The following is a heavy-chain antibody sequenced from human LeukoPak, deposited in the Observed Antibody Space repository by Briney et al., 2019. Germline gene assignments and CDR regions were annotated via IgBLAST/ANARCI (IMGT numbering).Heavy chain of an antibody. Sequence: GGSLRLSCAAAGVTFSGSAMHLVRQASGKGLEWVGRIRSKANSYATAYAASVKGRFTISRDDSKNTAYLQMNSLKTEDTAVYYCTRTSYLDSSAATFDYWGQGTLVTVSS. V-gene: IGHV3-73*01. CDR1: GVTFSGSA. CDR3: TRTSYLDSSAATFDY. CDR2: IRSKANSYAT. J-gene: IGHJ4*02. D-gene: IGHD3-22*01.